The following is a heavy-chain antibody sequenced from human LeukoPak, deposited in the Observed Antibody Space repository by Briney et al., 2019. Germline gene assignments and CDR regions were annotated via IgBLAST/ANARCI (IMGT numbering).Heavy chain of an antibody. CDR3: ARGSKAAPGTFDY. J-gene: IGHJ4*02. CDR1: GGSISSYY. D-gene: IGHD6-13*01. CDR2: IYYTGST. Sequence: PSETLSLTCTVSGGSISSYYWSWIRQPPGKGLEWIGYIYYTGSTDYNPSLKSRVAISVDASKNQFSLKLSSVTAADTAVYYCARGSKAAPGTFDYWGQGTLVTVSS. V-gene: IGHV4-59*01.